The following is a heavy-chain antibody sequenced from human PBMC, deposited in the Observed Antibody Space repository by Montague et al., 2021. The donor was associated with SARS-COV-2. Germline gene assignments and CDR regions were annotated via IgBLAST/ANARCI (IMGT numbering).Heavy chain of an antibody. CDR2: ISLTGGT. CDR1: GGSISTSF. J-gene: IGHJ6*02. CDR3: ARESRLQYLDCSGSRYDYYGMDV. Sequence: SETLSLTCTVSGGSISTSFWSWVRQPPGKGLEWTAFISLTGGTNYNPSLKSRVVVSIDTSKSQFSLKVSSVTAADSAVYYCARESRLQYLDCSGSRYDYYGMDVWGQGTTVTVSS. V-gene: IGHV4-59*01. D-gene: IGHD3-10*01.